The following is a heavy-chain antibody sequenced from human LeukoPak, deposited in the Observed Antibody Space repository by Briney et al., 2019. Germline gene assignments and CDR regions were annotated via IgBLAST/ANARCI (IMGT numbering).Heavy chain of an antibody. CDR1: GFTFSSYA. CDR2: ISGSGGST. V-gene: IGHV3-23*01. Sequence: GGSLRLSCAASGFTFSSYAMSWVRQAPGKGLEWVSAISGSGGSTYYADFVKGRFTISRDNSKNTLYLQMNSLRAEDTAVYYCARDSTVAGIVYYYYYGMDVWGQGTTVTVSS. D-gene: IGHD6-19*01. CDR3: ARDSTVAGIVYYYYYGMDV. J-gene: IGHJ6*02.